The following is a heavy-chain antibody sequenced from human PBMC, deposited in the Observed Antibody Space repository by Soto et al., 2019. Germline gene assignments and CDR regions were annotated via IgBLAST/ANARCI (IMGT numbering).Heavy chain of an antibody. Sequence: PGGSLRLSCAASGFTFSTYAMSWVRQAPGKGLEWVSAISGSGAGTYYADSVKGRFTISRDSSKNTLYLQMNSLRAEDTALYYCTKTLASSSTGYWGQGTLVTVSS. CDR1: GFTFSTYA. CDR2: ISGSGAGT. CDR3: TKTLASSSTGY. V-gene: IGHV3-23*01. J-gene: IGHJ4*02. D-gene: IGHD4-17*01.